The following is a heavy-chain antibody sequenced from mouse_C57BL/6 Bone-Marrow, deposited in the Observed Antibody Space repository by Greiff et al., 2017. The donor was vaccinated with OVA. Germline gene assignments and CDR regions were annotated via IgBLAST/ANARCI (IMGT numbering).Heavy chain of an antibody. CDR1: GYTFTSYD. Sequence: QVQLQQSGPELVKPGASVKLSCKASGYTFTSYDINWVKQRPGQGLEWIGWIYPRDGSTKYNAKFKGKATLTVDTSSRTAYMELHSLTSEDSAVYFCAIDYYGDAMDYRGQETSVTVSS. D-gene: IGHD1-1*01. CDR3: AIDYYGDAMDY. CDR2: IYPRDGST. J-gene: IGHJ4*01. V-gene: IGHV1-85*01.